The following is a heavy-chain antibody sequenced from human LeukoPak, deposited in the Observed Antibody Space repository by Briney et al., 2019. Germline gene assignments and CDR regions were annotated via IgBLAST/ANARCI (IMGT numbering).Heavy chain of an antibody. V-gene: IGHV3-23*01. Sequence: GGSLRLSCAASEFTFSDYAMSWVRQAPGKGLEWVSGLNEDGSTTFYADSVRGRFTIARDNPKNMLYLQMNSLRAEDTAVYYCVKDYPRIGVTGSTSFFDYWGQGTLVTVSS. CDR2: LNEDGSTT. D-gene: IGHD1-7*01. J-gene: IGHJ4*02. CDR3: VKDYPRIGVTGSTSFFDY. CDR1: EFTFSDYA.